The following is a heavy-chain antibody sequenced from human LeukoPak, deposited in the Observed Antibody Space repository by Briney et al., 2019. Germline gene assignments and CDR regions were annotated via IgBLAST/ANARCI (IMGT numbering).Heavy chain of an antibody. J-gene: IGHJ4*02. CDR1: GGSFSGYY. D-gene: IGHD3-10*01. CDR2: INHSGST. V-gene: IGHV4-34*01. CDR3: ARGTRFAFTVRGGYDY. Sequence: PSETLSLTCAVYGGSFSGYYWSWIRQPPGKGLEWIGEINHSGSTNYNASLKSRVTISVDTSKNQVSLKLSSVTAADTAVYYCARGTRFAFTVRGGYDYWGQGTLVTVSS.